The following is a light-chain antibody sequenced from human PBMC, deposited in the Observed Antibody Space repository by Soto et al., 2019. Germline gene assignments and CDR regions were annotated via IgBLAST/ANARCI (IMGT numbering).Light chain of an antibody. CDR1: SSDVGGYNL. J-gene: IGLJ2*01. CDR2: EDS. V-gene: IGLV2-23*01. CDR3: CSYAGSSTLV. Sequence: QSVLTQPASVSGSPGQSITISCTGTSSDVGGYNLVFWYRQHPGKAPKLMIYEDSKRPSGVSNRFSGSKSGNTASLTISGLQAEDEADYYCCSYAGSSTLVFGGGTKLTVL.